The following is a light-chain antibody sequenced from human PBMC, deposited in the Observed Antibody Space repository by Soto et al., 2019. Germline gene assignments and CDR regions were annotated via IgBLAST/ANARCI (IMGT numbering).Light chain of an antibody. CDR1: SSDVVLYNY. V-gene: IGLV2-14*03. J-gene: IGLJ1*01. CDR2: DVT. Sequence: QSVLAQPASVSGSPGQSVTISCTGSSSDVVLYNYVSWFQHHPGKAPKLMIYDVTNRPSGVSNRFSGSKSGNTASLTISGLQAEDEADYYCTSYTSSSTLRYVFGTGTKVTVL. CDR3: TSYTSSSTLRYV.